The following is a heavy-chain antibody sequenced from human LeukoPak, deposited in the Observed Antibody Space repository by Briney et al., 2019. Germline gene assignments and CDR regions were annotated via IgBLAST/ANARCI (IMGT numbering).Heavy chain of an antibody. J-gene: IGHJ6*02. CDR1: GGTFSSYA. V-gene: IGHV1-69*13. CDR2: IIPIFGTA. CDR3: ARVVTTGLYYYYGMDV. D-gene: IGHD4-11*01. Sequence: SVKVSCKASGGTFSSYAISWVRQAPGQGLEWMGGIIPIFGTANYAQKFQGRVTITADESTSTAYMELSSLRSEDTAVYYCARVVTTGLYYYYGMDVWGQGTTVTVSS.